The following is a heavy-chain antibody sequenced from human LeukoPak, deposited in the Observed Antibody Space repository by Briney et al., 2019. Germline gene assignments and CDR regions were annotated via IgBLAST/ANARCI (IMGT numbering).Heavy chain of an antibody. V-gene: IGHV3-30-3*01. CDR3: ARDRITNSGSQNY. CDR1: GFTFSSYA. D-gene: IGHD1-26*01. Sequence: PGGSLRLSCAASGFTFSSYAMHWVRQAPGKGLEWVAVISYDGSNKYYADSVKGRFTISRDNSKNTLYLQMNSLRAEDTAVYYCARDRITNSGSQNYWGQGTLVTVSS. CDR2: ISYDGSNK. J-gene: IGHJ4*02.